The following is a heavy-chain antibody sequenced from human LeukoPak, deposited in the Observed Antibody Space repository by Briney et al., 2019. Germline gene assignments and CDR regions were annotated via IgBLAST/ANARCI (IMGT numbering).Heavy chain of an antibody. V-gene: IGHV1-18*01. CDR3: AGGITIFGEGAFDI. J-gene: IGHJ3*02. CDR1: GYTFTSYG. CDR2: ISAYNGNT. Sequence: ASVKVSCKASGYTFTSYGISWVRQAPGQGLEWMGWISAYNGNTNYAQKLQGRVTMTPDTSTSTAYMELRSLRSDDTAVYYCAGGITIFGEGAFDIWGQGTMVTVSS. D-gene: IGHD3-3*01.